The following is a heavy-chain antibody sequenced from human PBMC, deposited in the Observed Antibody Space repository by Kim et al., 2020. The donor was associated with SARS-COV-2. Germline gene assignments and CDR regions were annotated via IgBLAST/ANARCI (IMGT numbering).Heavy chain of an antibody. Sequence: GGSLRLSCAASGFTFSSYSMNWVRQAPGKGLEWVSSISSSSSYIYYADSVKGRFTISRDNAKNSLYLQMNSLRAEDTAVYYCARDHGSSGYYASSRPQPPYNYYGMDVWGQGTTVTVSS. D-gene: IGHD3-22*01. CDR2: ISSSSSYI. V-gene: IGHV3-21*01. CDR1: GFTFSSYS. J-gene: IGHJ6*02. CDR3: ARDHGSSGYYASSRPQPPYNYYGMDV.